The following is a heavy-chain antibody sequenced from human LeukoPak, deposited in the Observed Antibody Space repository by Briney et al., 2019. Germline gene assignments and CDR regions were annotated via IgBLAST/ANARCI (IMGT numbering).Heavy chain of an antibody. Sequence: SSETLSLTCTVSGYSISNGYYWGWIRQPPGTGLEWIGSIYPSGSTSYNPSLKSRVTISVDTSKNQFSLRLSSVTAADTAVYYCARSYASSWYWNWFDPWGQGTLVTVSS. CDR2: IYPSGST. D-gene: IGHD6-13*01. V-gene: IGHV4-38-2*02. J-gene: IGHJ5*02. CDR3: ARSYASSWYWNWFDP. CDR1: GYSISNGYY.